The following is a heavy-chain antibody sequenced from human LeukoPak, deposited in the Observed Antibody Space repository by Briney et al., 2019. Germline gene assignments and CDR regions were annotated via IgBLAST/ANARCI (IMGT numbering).Heavy chain of an antibody. CDR1: GFTFSIYA. D-gene: IGHD3-3*01. CDR2: ISANGGGT. J-gene: IGHJ4*02. CDR3: AKRYYDFPLDY. Sequence: GGSLRLSCAASGFTFSIYAMNWVRQAPGKGLEWVSSISANGGGTHYADSVKGRFTISSDNSKDTLYLQINNPRVEDTAVYYCAKRYYDFPLDYWGQGTLVTVSS. V-gene: IGHV3-23*01.